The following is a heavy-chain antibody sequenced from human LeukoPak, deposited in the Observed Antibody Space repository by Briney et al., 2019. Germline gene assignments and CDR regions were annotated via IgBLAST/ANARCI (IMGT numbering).Heavy chain of an antibody. CDR2: IYYSGST. J-gene: IGHJ4*02. D-gene: IGHD5-18*01. CDR3: ARLDTAIYYFDY. CDR1: GGSISSGGYY. V-gene: IGHV4-31*03. Sequence: SETLSLTCTVSGGSISSGGYYWSWIRQHPGRGLEWIGYIYYSGSTYYNPSLKSRVTISVDTSKNQFSLKLSSVTAADTAVYYCARLDTAIYYFDYWGQGTLVTVSS.